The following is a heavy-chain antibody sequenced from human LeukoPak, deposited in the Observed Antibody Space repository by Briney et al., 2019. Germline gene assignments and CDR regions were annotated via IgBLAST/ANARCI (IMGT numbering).Heavy chain of an antibody. D-gene: IGHD2-2*01. J-gene: IGHJ4*02. CDR2: ISAYNGNT. Sequence: ASVKVSRKASGYTFTSYGISWVRQAPGQGLEWMGWISAYNGNTNYAQKLQGRVTMTTDTSTSTAYMELRSLRSDDTAVYYCAGIEPFVVPAGYDYWGQGTLVTVSS. CDR1: GYTFTSYG. V-gene: IGHV1-18*01. CDR3: AGIEPFVVPAGYDY.